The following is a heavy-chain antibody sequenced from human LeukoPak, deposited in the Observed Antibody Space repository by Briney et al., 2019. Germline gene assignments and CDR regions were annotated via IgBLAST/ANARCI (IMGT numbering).Heavy chain of an antibody. D-gene: IGHD1-14*01. CDR1: GSTSNDHA. Sequence: GGSLRLSCVISGSTSNDHAMHWVRQAPGKGLEWVAGISWNSGGTGYADSVKGRFIISRDNAKSSVDLQMNSLRVEDTAKYYCGKDLLPGGLDVWGQGTTVTVSS. J-gene: IGHJ6*02. CDR2: ISWNSGGT. V-gene: IGHV3-9*02. CDR3: GKDLLPGGLDV.